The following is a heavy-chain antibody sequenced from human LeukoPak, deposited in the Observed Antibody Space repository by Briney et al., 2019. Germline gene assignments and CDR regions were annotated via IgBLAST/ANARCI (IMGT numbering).Heavy chain of an antibody. CDR3: ARGPRIAAAGPPDY. CDR1: GGSFSGYY. D-gene: IGHD6-13*01. Sequence: SETLSLTCAVYGGSFSGYYWSWTRQPPGKGLEWIGEINHSGSTNYNPSLKSRVTISVDTSKNQFSLKLSSVTAADTAVYYCARGPRIAAAGPPDYWGQGTLVTVSS. V-gene: IGHV4-34*01. J-gene: IGHJ4*02. CDR2: INHSGST.